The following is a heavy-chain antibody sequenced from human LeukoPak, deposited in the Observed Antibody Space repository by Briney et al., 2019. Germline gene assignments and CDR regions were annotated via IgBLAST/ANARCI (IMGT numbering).Heavy chain of an antibody. D-gene: IGHD1-7*01. CDR1: GYTFTSHG. J-gene: IGHJ6*02. CDR2: ISAYNGNT. CDR3: ARDWRTGTTDYYYGMDV. Sequence: ASVKVSCKASGYTFTSHGISWVRQAPGQGLEWMGWISAYNGNTNYAQKLQGRVTMTTDTSTSTAYMELRSLRSDDTAVYYCARDWRTGTTDYYYGMDVWGQGTTVTVSS. V-gene: IGHV1-18*01.